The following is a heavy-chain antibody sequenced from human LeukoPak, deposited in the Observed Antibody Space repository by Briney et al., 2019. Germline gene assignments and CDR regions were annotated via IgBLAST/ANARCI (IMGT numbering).Heavy chain of an antibody. Sequence: VASVKVSCKASGGTFSSYAISWVRQAPGQGLEWMGGIIPIFGTANYAQKFQGRVTITAVESTSTAYMELSSLRSEDTAVYYRASLNYYDSSGYYTIDYWGQGTLVTVSS. V-gene: IGHV1-69*13. CDR1: GGTFSSYA. CDR2: IIPIFGTA. CDR3: ASLNYYDSSGYYTIDY. J-gene: IGHJ4*02. D-gene: IGHD3-22*01.